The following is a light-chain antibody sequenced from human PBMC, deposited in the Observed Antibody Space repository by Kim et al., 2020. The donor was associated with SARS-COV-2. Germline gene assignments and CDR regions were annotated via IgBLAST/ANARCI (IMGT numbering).Light chain of an antibody. V-gene: IGLV2-8*01. CDR1: SSDVGGYNY. J-gene: IGLJ3*02. CDR3: SSYAGSNNWV. Sequence: GQSVTISCTGPSSDVGGYNYVSWYQQHPGKAPKLMIYEVTKRPSGVPDRFSGSKSGNTASLTVSGLQAEDEADYYCSSYAGSNNWVFGGGTQLTVL. CDR2: EVT.